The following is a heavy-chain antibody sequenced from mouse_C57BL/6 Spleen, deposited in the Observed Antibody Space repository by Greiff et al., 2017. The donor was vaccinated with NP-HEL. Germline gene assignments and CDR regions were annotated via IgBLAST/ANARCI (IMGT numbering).Heavy chain of an antibody. CDR1: GYTFTSYW. V-gene: IGHV1-59*01. CDR3: ARDLYYGSSYGFDY. Sequence: VQLQQSGAELVRPGTSVKLSCKASGYTFTSYWMHWVKQRPGQGLEWIGVIDPSDSYTNYNQKFKGKATLTVDTSSSTAYMQLSSLTSEDSAVYYCARDLYYGSSYGFDYWGQGTTLTVSS. CDR2: IDPSDSYT. D-gene: IGHD1-1*01. J-gene: IGHJ2*01.